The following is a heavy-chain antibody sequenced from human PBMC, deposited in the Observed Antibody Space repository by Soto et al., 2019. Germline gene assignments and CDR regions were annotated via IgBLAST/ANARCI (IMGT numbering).Heavy chain of an antibody. CDR2: IKHSGST. CDR3: ARSGAGTTFYYYYYYMDV. J-gene: IGHJ6*03. Sequence: PSETLSLTCAVYGGSFSGDYWSWIRQPPGKGLEWIGEIKHSGSTNYNPSLKSRVTISVDTSKNQFSLKLSSVTAADTAVYYCARSGAGTTFYYYYYYMDVWGKGTTVTVSS. V-gene: IGHV4-34*01. D-gene: IGHD1-1*01. CDR1: GGSFSGDY.